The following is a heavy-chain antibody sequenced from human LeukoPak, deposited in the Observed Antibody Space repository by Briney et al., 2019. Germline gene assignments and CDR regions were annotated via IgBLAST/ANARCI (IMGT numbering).Heavy chain of an antibody. Sequence: SETLSLTCTVSGGSISSYYWSWIRQPPGKGLEWIGYIYYSGSTNYNPSLKSRVTISVDTSKNQFSLKLSSVTAADTAVYYCARVKVGRWLQSTRWAFDIWGQGTMVTVSS. J-gene: IGHJ3*02. D-gene: IGHD5-24*01. CDR3: ARVKVGRWLQSTRWAFDI. CDR1: GGSISSYY. CDR2: IYYSGST. V-gene: IGHV4-59*12.